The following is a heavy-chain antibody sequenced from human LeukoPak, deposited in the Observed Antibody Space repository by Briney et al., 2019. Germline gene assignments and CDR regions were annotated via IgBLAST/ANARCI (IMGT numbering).Heavy chain of an antibody. CDR3: ANLISPDGDY. CDR2: ISGSGGST. D-gene: IGHD2/OR15-2a*01. J-gene: IGHJ4*02. Sequence: GGSLRLSCAASRFTFSSYAMSWVRQAPGKGLEWVSAISGSGGSTYYADSVKDRFTISRDNSKNTLYLQMNSLRAEDTAVYYCANLISPDGDYWGQGTLVTVSS. V-gene: IGHV3-23*01. CDR1: RFTFSSYA.